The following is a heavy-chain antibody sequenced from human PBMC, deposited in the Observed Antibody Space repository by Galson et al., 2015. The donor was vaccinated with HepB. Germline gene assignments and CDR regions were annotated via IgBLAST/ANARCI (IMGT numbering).Heavy chain of an antibody. CDR1: GYSFTNYW. CDR2: IYAGDSDT. V-gene: IGHV5-51*01. CDR3: ARHGKYSSGWCSFDY. Sequence: QSGAEVKKPGESLKISCKGSGYSFTNYWIGWVRQTPGKGLEWMGIIYAGDSDTRYSPSFQGQVTISVDKSLSTAYLQWSSLKASDTAMYYCARHGKYSSGWCSFDYWGQGTLVTVSS. D-gene: IGHD6-19*01. J-gene: IGHJ4*02.